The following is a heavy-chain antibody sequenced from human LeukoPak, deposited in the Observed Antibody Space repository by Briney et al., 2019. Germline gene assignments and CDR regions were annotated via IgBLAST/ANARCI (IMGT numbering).Heavy chain of an antibody. CDR3: AKPCNYDYVWGSYRYPLDY. V-gene: IGHV3-23*01. J-gene: IGHJ4*02. D-gene: IGHD3-16*02. CDR2: ISGSGGST. Sequence: GGSLRLSCAASGFTFSSYAMSWVRQAPGKGLEWVSAISGSGGSTYYADSVKGRFTISRDNSKNTLYLQMNSLRAEDTAVYYCAKPCNYDYVWGSYRYPLDYWGQGTLVTVSS. CDR1: GFTFSSYA.